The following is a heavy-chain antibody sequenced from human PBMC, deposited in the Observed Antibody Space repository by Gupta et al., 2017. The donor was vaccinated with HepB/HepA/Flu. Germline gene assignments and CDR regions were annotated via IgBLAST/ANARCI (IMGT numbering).Heavy chain of an antibody. CDR3: ARSDIVATKNWFDP. CDR2: IIPILGIA. J-gene: IGHJ5*02. Sequence: QVQLVQSGAAVKKPGSSVKVSCKASGGTFSSYAISWVRQAPGQGLEWMGRIIPILGIANYAQKFQGRVTITADKSTSTAYMELSSLRSEDTAVYYCARSDIVATKNWFDPWGQGTLVTVSS. D-gene: IGHD5-12*01. CDR1: GGTFSSYA. V-gene: IGHV1-69*04.